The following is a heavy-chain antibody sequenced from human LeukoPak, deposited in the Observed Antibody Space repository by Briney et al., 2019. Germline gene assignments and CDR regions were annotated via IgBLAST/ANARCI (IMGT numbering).Heavy chain of an antibody. CDR1: GFSFSDYW. J-gene: IGHJ5*01. V-gene: IGHV3-7*03. Sequence: GGSLRLSCAASGFSFSDYWMSWVRQSLEKGLEWVANIKEDGSARYYVDSVKGRFTISRDNAKNSLYLQMTSLRAEDTAMYYCARDPRDDHNSLDSWGQGTQVTVSS. CDR3: ARDPRDDHNSLDS. CDR2: IKEDGSAR.